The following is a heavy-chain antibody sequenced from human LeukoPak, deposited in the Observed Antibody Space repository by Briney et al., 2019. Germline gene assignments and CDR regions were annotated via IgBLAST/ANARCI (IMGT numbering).Heavy chain of an antibody. CDR2: INPSGGST. CDR3: ARPGQPFITGSHYFYMDV. Sequence: ASVKVSCKASGYTFTSHYMHWVRQAPEQGLEWMGIINPSGGSTSYAQKFQGRVTMTRDMSTRTDYMELSSLRYEDTAVYYCARPGQPFITGSHYFYMDVWGKGTTVTVSS. D-gene: IGHD1-20*01. CDR1: GYTFTSHY. J-gene: IGHJ6*03. V-gene: IGHV1-46*01.